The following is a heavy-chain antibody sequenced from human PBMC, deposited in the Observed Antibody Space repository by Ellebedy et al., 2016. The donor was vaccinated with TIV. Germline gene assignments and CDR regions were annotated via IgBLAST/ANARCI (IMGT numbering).Heavy chain of an antibody. CDR3: ARGGESEVIGYFDY. V-gene: IGHV1-18*04. CDR1: GYTFTSYG. D-gene: IGHD3-22*01. Sequence: ASVKVSCKASGYTFTSYGISWVRQAPGQGLEWMGWISAYNGNTNYAQKFQGRVTMTRDTSTSTVYMELSSLRSEDTAVYYCARGGESEVIGYFDYWGQGTLVTVSS. CDR2: ISAYNGNT. J-gene: IGHJ4*02.